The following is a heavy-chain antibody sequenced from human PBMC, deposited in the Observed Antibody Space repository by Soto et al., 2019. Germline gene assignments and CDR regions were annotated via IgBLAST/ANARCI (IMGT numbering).Heavy chain of an antibody. CDR2: LYDLDGS. J-gene: IGHJ3*01. CDR1: GFTISGKKY. V-gene: IGHV3-53*01. D-gene: IGHD1-1*01. Sequence: DVQLVESGGGLIQPGESLRLSCAAFGFTISGKKYVAWVRQAPGKRLEWVSALYDLDGSFYAASVKGRFTTSSDSSKTTVDLQMNDLRPDDTAVYYCATWHEREHAYDVWGQGTTVTVSS. CDR3: ATWHEREHAYDV.